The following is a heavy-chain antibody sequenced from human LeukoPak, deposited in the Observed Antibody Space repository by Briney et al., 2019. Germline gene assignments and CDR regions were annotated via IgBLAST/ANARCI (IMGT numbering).Heavy chain of an antibody. CDR2: ISYDGSNK. J-gene: IGHJ4*02. CDR3: ARGPGYCSSTSCSGGIVY. V-gene: IGHV3-30-3*01. CDR1: GFTFSSYA. Sequence: PGGSLRLSCAASGFTFSSYAMHWVRQAPGKGLEGVAVISYDGSNKYYADSVKGRFTISRDNSKNTLYLKMNSLRAEDTAVYYCARGPGYCSSTSCSGGIVYWGQGTLVTVSS. D-gene: IGHD2-2*01.